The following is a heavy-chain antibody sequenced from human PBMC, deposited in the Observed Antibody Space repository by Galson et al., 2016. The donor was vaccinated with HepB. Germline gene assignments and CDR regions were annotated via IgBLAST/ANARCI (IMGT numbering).Heavy chain of an antibody. CDR3: ARGDSSYSGMDV. D-gene: IGHD6-6*01. CDR1: GFTFRSYD. J-gene: IGHJ6*02. Sequence: SLRLSCAVSGFTFRSYDMHWVRQVTGKGLEWVAAIGSAGDTYYRGSVKGRFAISRENAKKSLFLQMNSLRAGDTAVYYCARGDSSYSGMDVWARGPRSPSP. CDR2: IGSAGDT. V-gene: IGHV3-13*04.